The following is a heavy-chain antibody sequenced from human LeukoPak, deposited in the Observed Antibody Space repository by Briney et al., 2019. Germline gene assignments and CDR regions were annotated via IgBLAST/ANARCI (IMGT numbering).Heavy chain of an antibody. CDR3: ARAPRYYYDSSGVSFDY. D-gene: IGHD3-22*01. CDR2: IYYSGST. Sequence: SETLSLTCTVSGGSISSGGYYWSWIRQHPGKGLEWIGYIYYSGSTYYNPSLKSRVTISVGTSKNQFSLKLSSVTAADTAVYYCARAPRYYYDSSGVSFDYWGQGTLVTVSS. J-gene: IGHJ4*02. V-gene: IGHV4-31*03. CDR1: GGSISSGGYY.